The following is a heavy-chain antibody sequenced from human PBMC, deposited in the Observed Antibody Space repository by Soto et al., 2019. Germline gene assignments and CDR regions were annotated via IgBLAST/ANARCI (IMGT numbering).Heavy chain of an antibody. D-gene: IGHD3-3*01. Sequence: ASETLSITCTVSVGSISIGDYSWRWIRQPPGKGLEWIGYIYYSGSTYYNPSLKSRVTISVDTSKNQFSLKLSSVTAADTAVYYCARMSGQAGETIDYWGQGTMVTVSS. J-gene: IGHJ4*02. CDR2: IYYSGST. CDR3: ARMSGQAGETIDY. CDR1: VGSISIGDYS. V-gene: IGHV4-30-4*01.